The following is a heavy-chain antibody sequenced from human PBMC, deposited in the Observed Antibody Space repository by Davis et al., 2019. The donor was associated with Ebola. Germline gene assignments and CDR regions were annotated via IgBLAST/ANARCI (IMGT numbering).Heavy chain of an antibody. CDR3: ARGSIGAVLNY. CDR2: IYYSGST. Sequence: SETLSLTCTVSGDSISSDYWSWIRQPPGKGLEWIGYIYYSGSTNYNPSLKSRVTISIDTSKKQFSLKLSSVTAADTAVYYCARGSIGAVLNYWGQGTLVTVSS. CDR1: GDSISSDY. D-gene: IGHD3-10*01. V-gene: IGHV4-59*08. J-gene: IGHJ4*02.